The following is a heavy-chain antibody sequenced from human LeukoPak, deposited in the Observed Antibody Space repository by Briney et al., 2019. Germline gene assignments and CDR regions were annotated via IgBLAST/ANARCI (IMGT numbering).Heavy chain of an antibody. CDR1: GGSISSGGYY. V-gene: IGHV4-61*02. J-gene: IGHJ4*02. D-gene: IGHD5-12*01. CDR2: IYTSGST. CDR3: ARDSWLGDLGDY. Sequence: SETLSLTCTVSGGSISSGGYYWSWIRQPPGKGLEWIGRIYTSGSTNYNPSLKTRVTMSIDTSKNQFSLKLSSVTAADTAVYYCARDSWLGDLGDYWGQGTLVTVSS.